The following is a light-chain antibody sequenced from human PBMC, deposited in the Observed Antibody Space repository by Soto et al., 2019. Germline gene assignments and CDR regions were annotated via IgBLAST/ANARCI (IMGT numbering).Light chain of an antibody. CDR2: DAS. Sequence: EIALTQSPATLSLSPGERATLSCRASQSVSTYLVWYQQKPGQAPRLLIYDASNRATGIPARFSGSGSGTDFTLTISSLEPEDFAVYYCQQRRDWPITFGGGTKVEIK. V-gene: IGKV3-11*01. J-gene: IGKJ4*01. CDR1: QSVSTY. CDR3: QQRRDWPIT.